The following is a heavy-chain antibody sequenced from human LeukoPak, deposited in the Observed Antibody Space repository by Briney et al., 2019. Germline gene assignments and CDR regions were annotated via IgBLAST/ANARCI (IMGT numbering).Heavy chain of an antibody. CDR3: AGRDRGYYYGMDV. V-gene: IGHV3-53*01. CDR2: ISGGGGT. J-gene: IGHJ6*02. Sequence: GGSLRLSCAASEFTVSTNFMSWGRQAPGQGLEWVSIISGGGGTFYADSVKGRFTISRDNSKNTLYLQMNSLRAEDTAVYYCAGRDRGYYYGMDVWGQGTTVTVSS. CDR1: EFTVSTNF. D-gene: IGHD6-25*01.